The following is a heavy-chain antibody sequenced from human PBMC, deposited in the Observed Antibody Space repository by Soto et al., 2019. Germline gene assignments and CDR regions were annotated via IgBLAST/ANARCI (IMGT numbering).Heavy chain of an antibody. Sequence: SETLSLTCTVSGGSISSGGDYWSWIRQYPGKGLEWIGYIYYSGSTYYNPSLKSRLTISIDTSKNQFSLKLSSVTAADTAVYFCARDPYGSGKKLDYWGQGTLVTVSS. CDR3: ARDPYGSGKKLDY. CDR1: GGSISSGGDY. J-gene: IGHJ4*02. V-gene: IGHV4-31*03. D-gene: IGHD3-10*01. CDR2: IYYSGST.